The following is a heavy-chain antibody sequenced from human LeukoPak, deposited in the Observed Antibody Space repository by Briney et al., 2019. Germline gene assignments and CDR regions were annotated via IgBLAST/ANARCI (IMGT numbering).Heavy chain of an antibody. Sequence: PGGSLRLSCAASGFTFDTCGMHWVRQAPGKGLEWVAVISHDGVDKYYADSVKGRFTISRDNSKNTVSLQVNSLRAEDTAAYYCAKGGYCSATRCYVGKGMDDWGQGTLVTVSS. CDR1: GFTFDTCG. CDR2: ISHDGVDK. V-gene: IGHV3-30*18. D-gene: IGHD2-2*01. CDR3: AKGGYCSATRCYVGKGMDD. J-gene: IGHJ4*02.